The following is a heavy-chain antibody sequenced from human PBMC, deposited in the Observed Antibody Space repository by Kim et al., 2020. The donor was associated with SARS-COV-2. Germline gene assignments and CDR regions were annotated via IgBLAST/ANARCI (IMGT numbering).Heavy chain of an antibody. D-gene: IGHD6-13*01. CDR1: GGSISSSSYY. V-gene: IGHV4-39*07. Sequence: SETLSLTCTVSGGSISSSSYYWGWIRQPPGKGLEWIGSNYYSGSTYYNPSLKSRVTISVDTSKNQFSLKLSSVTAADTAVYYCARDPGYSSSWYVCDWYFDLWGRGTLVTVSS. CDR2: NYYSGST. J-gene: IGHJ2*01. CDR3: ARDPGYSSSWYVCDWYFDL.